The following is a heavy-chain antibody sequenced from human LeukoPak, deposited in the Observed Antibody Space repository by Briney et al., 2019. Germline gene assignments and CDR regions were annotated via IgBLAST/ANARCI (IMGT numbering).Heavy chain of an antibody. D-gene: IGHD2-8*01. Sequence: ASVKVSCKASGYTFTSYDINWVRQATGQGLEWLGWMSPRNGNTGYAQEFQGRVTMTGDTSKTTAYLELSSLTSDDTAIYYCARGVDAGVDYWGQGTLITVSS. V-gene: IGHV1-8*01. CDR3: ARGVDAGVDY. CDR2: MSPRNGNT. CDR1: GYTFTSYD. J-gene: IGHJ4*02.